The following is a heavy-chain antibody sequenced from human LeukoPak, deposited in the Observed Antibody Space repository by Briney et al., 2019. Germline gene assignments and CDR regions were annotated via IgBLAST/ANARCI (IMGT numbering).Heavy chain of an antibody. CDR1: DGSISSGDYY. V-gene: IGHV4-61*08. J-gene: IGHJ5*02. Sequence: SETLSLTCTVSDGSISSGDYYWSWIRQPPGKGLEWIGYIYYSGSTNYNPSLKSRVTISVDTSKNQFSLKLSSVTAADTAVYYCAREGSITMVRGVNWFDPWGQGTLVTVSS. D-gene: IGHD3-10*01. CDR3: AREGSITMVRGVNWFDP. CDR2: IYYSGST.